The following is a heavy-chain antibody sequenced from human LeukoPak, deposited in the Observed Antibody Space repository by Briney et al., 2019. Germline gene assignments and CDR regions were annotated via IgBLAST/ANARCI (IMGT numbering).Heavy chain of an antibody. V-gene: IGHV4-59*08. J-gene: IGHJ3*02. D-gene: IGHD7-27*01. Sequence: SETLSLTCTVSGGSISTYSWSWIRQPPGKRLEWIGYIYYSGSTNYNPSLKSRVTISVDTSKNQFSLKLTSVTAADTAVYYCATHRADWGWAAFDIWGQGTMVTVSS. CDR3: ATHRADWGWAAFDI. CDR1: GGSISTYS. CDR2: IYYSGST.